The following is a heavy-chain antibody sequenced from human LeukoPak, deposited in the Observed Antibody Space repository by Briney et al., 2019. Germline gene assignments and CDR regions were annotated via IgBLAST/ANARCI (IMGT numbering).Heavy chain of an antibody. D-gene: IGHD2-2*01. V-gene: IGHV3-23*01. CDR3: GPRHCSSITCYAGFDY. Sequence: GGSLRLSCAAPGFTFSRHGMNWARQAPGKGPEWISEISGSGGNTYYADSVKGRFTVSRDNSKNTLYLQMDGLRAEDTAIYYCGPRHCSSITCYAGFDYWGQGTLVTVSS. CDR2: ISGSGGNT. J-gene: IGHJ4*02. CDR1: GFTFSRHG.